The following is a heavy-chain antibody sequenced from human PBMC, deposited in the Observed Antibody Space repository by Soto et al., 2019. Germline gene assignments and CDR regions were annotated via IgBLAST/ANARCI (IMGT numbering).Heavy chain of an antibody. V-gene: IGHV1-3*04. J-gene: IGHJ4*02. D-gene: IGHD6-19*01. CDR3: ASKYSSGSFDS. CDR1: GYSFIGYG. Sequence: QVQVVQSGAEVKKPGASVKVSCKTSGYSFIGYGLHWVRQAPGQSLEWMGWIHTGNGATKYSQKFQGRLTITRDTSASTAYMEVTSLTSEDPAVYYCASKYSSGSFDSWGQGTLVTVSS. CDR2: IHTGNGAT.